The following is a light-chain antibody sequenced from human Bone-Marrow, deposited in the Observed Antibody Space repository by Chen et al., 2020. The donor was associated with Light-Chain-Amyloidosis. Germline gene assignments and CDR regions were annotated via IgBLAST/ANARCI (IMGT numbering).Light chain of an antibody. CDR2: GSS. J-gene: IGKJ4*01. Sequence: EIVLTQSPGTLSLSPGEGANLSCRASQTISSNYLTWYQQKFGQAPRLLIYGSSSRATGIPDRFTGSRSGTDFTLTINRLEPEDFAMYYCQQYSTSPLTFGGGTKVEIK. CDR1: QTISSNY. V-gene: IGKV3-20*01. CDR3: QQYSTSPLT.